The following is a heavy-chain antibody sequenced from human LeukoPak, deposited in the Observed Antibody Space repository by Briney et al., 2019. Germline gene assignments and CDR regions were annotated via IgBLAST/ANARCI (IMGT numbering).Heavy chain of an antibody. CDR1: GFSFSNYA. J-gene: IGHJ4*02. D-gene: IGHD3-3*01. V-gene: IGHV3-23*01. CDR3: AKQDGAAFYY. Sequence: GGSLRLSCEASGFSFSNYATSWVRQAPGKGLEWVSVIAGSGDSTYYADSLKGRFTISRDNSKNTLYLQMNSLRVEDTAVYYCAKQDGAAFYYWGQGTQVTVSS. CDR2: IAGSGDST.